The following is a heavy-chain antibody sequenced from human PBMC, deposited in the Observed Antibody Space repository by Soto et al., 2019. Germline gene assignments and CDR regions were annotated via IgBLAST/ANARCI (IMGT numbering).Heavy chain of an antibody. CDR3: VKDRSDTWSFDY. CDR1: GFTFSSYS. Sequence: GGSLRLSCAASGFTFSSYSMNWVRQAPGKGLEWVSYISNSSSTINYAESVKGRFSISRDNAKKTLYLQMNSLRPEDTAVYYCVKDRSDTWSFDYWGQGTLVTVSS. V-gene: IGHV3-48*01. J-gene: IGHJ4*02. CDR2: ISNSSSTI. D-gene: IGHD2-8*02.